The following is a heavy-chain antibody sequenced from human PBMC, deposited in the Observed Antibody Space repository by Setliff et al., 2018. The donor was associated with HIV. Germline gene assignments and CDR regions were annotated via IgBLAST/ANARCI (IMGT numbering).Heavy chain of an antibody. Sequence: GASVKVSCKASGYTFTNYGISWVRQAPGQGLEWMGWISAYNGNTNYAQKLQGRVTMTTDTSTSTAYMELRSLRSDDTAVYYCAKGNSYAENAFDIWGQGTMVPVSS. D-gene: IGHD5-18*01. J-gene: IGHJ3*02. V-gene: IGHV1-18*01. CDR3: AKGNSYAENAFDI. CDR2: ISAYNGNT. CDR1: GYTFTNYG.